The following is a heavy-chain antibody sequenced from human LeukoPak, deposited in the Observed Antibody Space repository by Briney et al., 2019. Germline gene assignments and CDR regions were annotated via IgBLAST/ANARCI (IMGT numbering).Heavy chain of an antibody. V-gene: IGHV3-7*01. Sequence: GGALRLSFAAPGFPLRNYWKDWGRPAPGEGLEWVAKIKQDGSRKDYVDSVKGRFTISRDNAKNSLYLEMSSLRVEDTGVYYCARENPYVSWGQGTLVTVSS. CDR1: GFPLRNYW. J-gene: IGHJ5*02. CDR3: ARENPYVS. D-gene: IGHD1-14*01. CDR2: IKQDGSRK.